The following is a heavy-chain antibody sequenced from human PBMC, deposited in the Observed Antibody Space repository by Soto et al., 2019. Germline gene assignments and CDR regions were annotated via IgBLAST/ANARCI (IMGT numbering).Heavy chain of an antibody. CDR1: GYTFTSYY. Sequence: GASVKVSCKASGYTFTSYYMHWVRQAPGQGLEWMGIINPSGGSTSHAQKFQGRVTMTRDTSTSTVYMELSSLRSEDTAVYYCARDADHDFWSGPNYYYYGMDVWGQGTTVTVSS. CDR2: INPSGGST. V-gene: IGHV1-46*01. J-gene: IGHJ6*02. D-gene: IGHD3-3*01. CDR3: ARDADHDFWSGPNYYYYGMDV.